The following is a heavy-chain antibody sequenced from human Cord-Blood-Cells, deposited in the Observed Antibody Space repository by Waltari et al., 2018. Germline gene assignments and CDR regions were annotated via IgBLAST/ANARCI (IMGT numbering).Heavy chain of an antibody. CDR3: ARTSGVRDAFDI. CDR1: GTTFAGHY. CDR2: INPNSGGT. D-gene: IGHD3-10*01. Sequence: QVQLVQSGAEVKKPGASVKVSCKASGTTFAGHYMQRVQQAPGQGLEWMGWINPNSGGTNYAQKFQGRVTMTRDTSISTAYMELSRLRSDDTAVYYCARTSGVRDAFDIWGQGTMVTVSS. V-gene: IGHV1-2*02. J-gene: IGHJ3*02.